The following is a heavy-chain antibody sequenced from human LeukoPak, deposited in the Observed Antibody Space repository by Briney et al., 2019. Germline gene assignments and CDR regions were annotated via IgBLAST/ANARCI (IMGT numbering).Heavy chain of an antibody. CDR1: GFTFSSYE. CDR3: TADVSDSSGYCHDY. J-gene: IGHJ4*02. D-gene: IGHD3-22*01. V-gene: IGHV3-15*01. Sequence: KPGGSLGLSCAASGFTFSSYEMNWVRQAPGQGLEWVGRIKREVDGGTENYAPHVKGRFTISRDDSKNTLYLQMNSLQTEDTGVYYCTADVSDSSGYCHDYWGQGTQVTVSS. CDR2: IKREVDGGTE.